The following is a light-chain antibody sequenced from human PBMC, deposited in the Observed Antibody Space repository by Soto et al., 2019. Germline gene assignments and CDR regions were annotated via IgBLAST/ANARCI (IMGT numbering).Light chain of an antibody. CDR1: SSDVGGYNY. V-gene: IGLV2-8*01. Sequence: QSVLTQPPSASGCLGQSVTISCTGTSSDVGGYNYVSWYQQHPGKAPKLMIYEVIKRPSGVPDRFSGSRSGNTASLTVSGLQAEDEADYYCTSYAGSNNRYVFGSGTKVTGL. CDR2: EVI. CDR3: TSYAGSNNRYV. J-gene: IGLJ1*01.